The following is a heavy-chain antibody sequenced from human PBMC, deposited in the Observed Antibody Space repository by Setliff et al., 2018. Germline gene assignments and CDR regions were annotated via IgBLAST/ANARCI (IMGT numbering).Heavy chain of an antibody. J-gene: IGHJ4*02. CDR1: GASISDTY. Sequence: PSETLSLTCGVSGASISDTYWSWIRQPPGKGLEWIGHVLTTGSTNYNPTLKSRIAISADTSRDRFSLRLTSVTAADPAIYYCARFCGTSNCQRAPLFDYWGQGILVTV. D-gene: IGHD1-1*01. CDR3: ARFCGTSNCQRAPLFDY. CDR2: VLTTGST. V-gene: IGHV4-4*08.